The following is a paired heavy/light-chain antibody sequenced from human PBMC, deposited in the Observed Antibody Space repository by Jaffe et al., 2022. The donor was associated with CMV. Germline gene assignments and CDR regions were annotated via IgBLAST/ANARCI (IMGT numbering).Heavy chain of an antibody. J-gene: IGHJ6*02. Sequence: QVQLVQSGAEVKKPGASVKVSCKASGYTFTSYDINWVRQATGQGLEWMGWMNPNSGNTGYAQKFQGRVTMTRNTSISTAYMELSSLRSEDTAVYYCARGHYYDSSGYKYYYYYYGMDVWGQGTTVTVSS. D-gene: IGHD3-22*01. CDR1: GYTFTSYD. V-gene: IGHV1-8*01. CDR2: MNPNSGNT. CDR3: ARGHYYDSSGYKYYYYYYGMDV.
Light chain of an antibody. Sequence: SYELTQPPSVSVSPGQTASITCSGDKLGDKYACWYQQKPGQSPVLVIYQDSKRPSGIPERFSGSNSGNTATLTISGTQAMDEADYYCQAWDSSTAYVVFGGGTKLTVL. J-gene: IGLJ2*01. CDR3: QAWDSSTAYVV. CDR2: QDS. CDR1: KLGDKY. V-gene: IGLV3-1*01.